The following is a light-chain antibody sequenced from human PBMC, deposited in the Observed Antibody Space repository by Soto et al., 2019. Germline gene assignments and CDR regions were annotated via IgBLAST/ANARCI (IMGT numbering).Light chain of an antibody. Sequence: DIQMTQSPSSLSASVRDRVTITCPASQDISNYLNWYQQRPGKAPKLRIYEASNLETGVPSRFSGSGSGTDCTFTISSLQPEDIATYYCQQYDSLPLTFGGGTKVDIK. J-gene: IGKJ4*01. CDR1: QDISNY. CDR2: EAS. CDR3: QQYDSLPLT. V-gene: IGKV1-33*01.